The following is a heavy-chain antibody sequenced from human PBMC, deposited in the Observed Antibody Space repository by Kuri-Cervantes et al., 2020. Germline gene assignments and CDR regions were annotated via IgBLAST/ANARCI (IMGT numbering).Heavy chain of an antibody. CDR2: ISAYNGNT. CDR3: ARDTLAFNDYITHLGDV. V-gene: IGHV1-18*01. J-gene: IGHJ6*02. D-gene: IGHD4-11*01. Sequence: ASVKVSCKASGYGFSSYGISWVRQAPGQGLEWMGWISAYNGNTNYAQKLQGRVTMTTDTSTSTAYMELRSLRSDDTAVYYCARDTLAFNDYITHLGDVWGQGTTVTVSS. CDR1: GYGFSSYG.